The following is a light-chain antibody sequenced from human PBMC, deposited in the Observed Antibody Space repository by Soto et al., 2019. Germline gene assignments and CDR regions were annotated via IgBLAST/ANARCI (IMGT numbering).Light chain of an antibody. CDR3: QQRSNRPLT. Sequence: EIVLTQSPATLSLSPGERATLSCRASQNINTFLAWYQQKPDQPPRLLIYDAFNRAAGIPARFSGSGSGTDFTLTITILEPEDFAIYYCQQRSNRPLTFGGGTKVEIK. V-gene: IGKV3-11*01. CDR1: QNINTF. J-gene: IGKJ4*01. CDR2: DAF.